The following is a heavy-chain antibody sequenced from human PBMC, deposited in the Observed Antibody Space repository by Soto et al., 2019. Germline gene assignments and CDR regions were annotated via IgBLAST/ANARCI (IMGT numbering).Heavy chain of an antibody. D-gene: IGHD5-12*01. Sequence: SETLSLTCTVSGGSISSSSYYWGWIRQPPGKGLEWIGSIYYSGSTYYNPSLKSRVTISVDTSKNHFSLKLSSVTAADTAVYYCARHRVATRSVPFDYWGQGTLVTVSS. V-gene: IGHV4-39*01. CDR3: ARHRVATRSVPFDY. J-gene: IGHJ4*02. CDR2: IYYSGST. CDR1: GGSISSSSYY.